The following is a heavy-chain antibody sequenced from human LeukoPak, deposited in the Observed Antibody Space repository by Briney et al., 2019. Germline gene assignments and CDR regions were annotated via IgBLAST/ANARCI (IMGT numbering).Heavy chain of an antibody. CDR1: GFTFCSYP. CDR3: ARGTVTTFNYYGMDV. D-gene: IGHD4-17*01. V-gene: IGHV3-30*04. CDR2: ISYDGSNK. Sequence: GGPLRLSCAASGFTFCSYPMHLVRQAPGKGLEWVALISYDGSNKYYADSVKGRFTISRDNSKNTLYLQMNSLGAEDTAVYYCARGTVTTFNYYGMDVWGKGTTVTVSS. J-gene: IGHJ6*04.